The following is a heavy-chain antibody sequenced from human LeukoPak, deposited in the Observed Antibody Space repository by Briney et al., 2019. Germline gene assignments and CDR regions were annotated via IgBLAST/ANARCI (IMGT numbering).Heavy chain of an antibody. CDR3: ARDPGIAAAGTTDLFGY. V-gene: IGHV4-59*12. D-gene: IGHD6-13*01. CDR2: IYCTGTT. Sequence: PSETLSLTCTGSGGSIRHYYWSGIRQPPGKGPEWIGYIYCTGTTNYNPSLKSRVTISVDTSKNQFSLKLSSVTAADTAVYYCARDPGIAAAGTTDLFGYWGQGTLVTVSS. J-gene: IGHJ4*02. CDR1: GGSIRHYY.